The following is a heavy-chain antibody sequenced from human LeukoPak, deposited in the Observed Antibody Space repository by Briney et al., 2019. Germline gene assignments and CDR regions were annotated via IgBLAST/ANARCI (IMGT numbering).Heavy chain of an antibody. CDR1: GGPISNYY. D-gene: IGHD3-22*01. V-gene: IGHV4-59*01. J-gene: IGHJ6*03. CDR2: VDHTGST. Sequence: SETLSLTCTVSGGPISNYYWTWIRQPPGKGLEWIGYVDHTGSTNFNPSLNGRVTISRDTSKNHFSLRLRSVTAADTAVYFCARGRVSSSTYYSTYYYYFYMDVWGKGTTVTVSS. CDR3: ARGRVSSSTYYSTYYYYFYMDV.